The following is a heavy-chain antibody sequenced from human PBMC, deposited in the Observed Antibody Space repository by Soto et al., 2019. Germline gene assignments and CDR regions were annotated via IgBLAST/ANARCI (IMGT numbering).Heavy chain of an antibody. CDR2: IIPMLETT. CDR3: ATVRGDGPFDS. J-gene: IGHJ4*02. CDR1: GGTFSGYA. Sequence: QVQVVQSGPEVKKSGSSMKVSCKASGGTFSGYAINWVRQAPGQGLEWMGGIIPMLETTTYAQNFQGRITIAADDLTTTVYMELSSLTSEDTAVYYCATVRGDGPFDSWGQGTVLTVSS. V-gene: IGHV1-69*12.